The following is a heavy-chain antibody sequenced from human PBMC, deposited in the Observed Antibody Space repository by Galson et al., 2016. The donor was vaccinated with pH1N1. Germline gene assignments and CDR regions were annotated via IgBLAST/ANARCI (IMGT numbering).Heavy chain of an antibody. V-gene: IGHV3-72*01. CDR3: AREGAGNSKYAFDI. Sequence: SLRLSCAGSGITFSDHYVDWVRQAPGKGLEWVARIKNRGQGYTTEYAASVEGRFTMSRDDSKNSRYLQMNSLRAEDTAVFYRAREGAGNSKYAFDIWGQGTMVTASS. D-gene: IGHD6-13*01. J-gene: IGHJ3*02. CDR2: IKNRGQGYTT. CDR1: GITFSDHY.